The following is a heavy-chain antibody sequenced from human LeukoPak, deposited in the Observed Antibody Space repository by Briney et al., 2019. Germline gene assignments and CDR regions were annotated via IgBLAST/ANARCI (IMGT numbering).Heavy chain of an antibody. J-gene: IGHJ4*02. V-gene: IGHV2-70*11. CDR3: ARTKRTITPRHVHWDFDY. D-gene: IGHD6-6*01. Sequence: SGPALVKPTQTLTLTCTFSGFSLSTNGMCVSWIRQPPGKALEWLARIDWNADRYYISSLEPRLTISTDTSKNQVVLTMTKMDPVDTATYYCARTKRTITPRHVHWDFDYWGQGTLVTVSS. CDR1: GFSLSTNGMC. CDR2: IDWNADR.